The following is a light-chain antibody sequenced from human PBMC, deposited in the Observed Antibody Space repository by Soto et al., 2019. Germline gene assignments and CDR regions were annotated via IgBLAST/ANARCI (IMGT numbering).Light chain of an antibody. J-gene: IGKJ3*01. CDR2: WAS. CDR1: QSVLYSSNNKNY. CDR3: QQYYSTPPA. Sequence: DIVMTQSPDSLAVSLGERATINCKSSQSVLYSSNNKNYLAWYQQKPGQPPKLLIYWASTRESGVPDRFSGSGSETDFTLPISSLQAEDVEVYYCQQYYSTPPAFGPGTKVDIK. V-gene: IGKV4-1*01.